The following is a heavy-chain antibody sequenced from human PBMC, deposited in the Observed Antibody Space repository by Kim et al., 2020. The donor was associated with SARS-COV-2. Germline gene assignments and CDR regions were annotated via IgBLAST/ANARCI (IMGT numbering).Heavy chain of an antibody. V-gene: IGHV4-34*01. D-gene: IGHD3-22*01. CDR3: ARGRPLYYYDSSGFY. J-gene: IGHJ4*02. Sequence: SLKSRVTISVDTSKNQFSLKLSSVTAADTAVYYCARGRPLYYYDSSGFYWGQGTLVTVSS.